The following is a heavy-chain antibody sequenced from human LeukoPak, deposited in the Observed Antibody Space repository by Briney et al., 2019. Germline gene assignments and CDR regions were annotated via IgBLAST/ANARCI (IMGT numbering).Heavy chain of an antibody. Sequence: EASVKVSCKASGYTFTSYAMNWVRQAPGQGLEWMGIINPSGGSTSYAQKFQGRVTMTRDMSTSTVYMELSSLRSEDTAVYYCARAFGWYRGFDYWGQGTLVTVSS. D-gene: IGHD6-19*01. CDR1: GYTFTSYA. CDR3: ARAFGWYRGFDY. J-gene: IGHJ4*02. V-gene: IGHV1-46*01. CDR2: INPSGGST.